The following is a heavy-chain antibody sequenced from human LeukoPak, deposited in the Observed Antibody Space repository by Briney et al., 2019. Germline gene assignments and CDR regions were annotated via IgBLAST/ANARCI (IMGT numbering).Heavy chain of an antibody. V-gene: IGHV4-34*01. Sequence: PSETLSLTCAVYGGSFSGYYWSWIRQPPGKGLEWIGEINHSGSTNYNPSLKSRVTISVDASKNQFSLKLSSVTAADTAVYYCARSKFMDVWGQGTTVTVSS. CDR2: INHSGST. CDR3: ARSKFMDV. CDR1: GGSFSGYY. J-gene: IGHJ6*02.